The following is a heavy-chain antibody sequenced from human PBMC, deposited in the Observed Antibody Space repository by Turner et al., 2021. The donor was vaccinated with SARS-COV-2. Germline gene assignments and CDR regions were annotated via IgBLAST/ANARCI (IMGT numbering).Heavy chain of an antibody. V-gene: IGHV3-15*01. Sequence: EVQLLESGGGLVKPGGSLRLSCAASGFTFSNAWMNWVRQAPGKGLEWVGRIKSNTDGGTTDYAAPVKVKFTISRDDSKNTLYLQMNSLKTEDTAVYYCTTNRMTGNYYYYYGMDVWGQGTTVTVSS. CDR1: GFTFSNAW. CDR2: IKSNTDGGTT. J-gene: IGHJ6*02. CDR3: TTNRMTGNYYYYYGMDV.